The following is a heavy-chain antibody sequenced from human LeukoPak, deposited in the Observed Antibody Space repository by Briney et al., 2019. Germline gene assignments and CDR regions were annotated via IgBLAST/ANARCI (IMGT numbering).Heavy chain of an antibody. J-gene: IGHJ4*02. CDR3: ARTVPGHSDDYFDY. D-gene: IGHD6-19*01. CDR1: GFTFSRHW. CDR2: MNQDGSAI. Sequence: GGSLRLSCAASGFTFSRHWMSWVRQAPGKGLERVAHMNQDGSAIYSIDSVKDRFTISRDNDKNSLYLHMSGLTVADTAVYYCARTVPGHSDDYFDYWGQGTLVTVSS. V-gene: IGHV3-7*01.